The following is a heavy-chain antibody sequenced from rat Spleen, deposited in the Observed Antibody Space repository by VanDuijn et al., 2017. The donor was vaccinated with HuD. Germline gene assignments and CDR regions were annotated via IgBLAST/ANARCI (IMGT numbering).Heavy chain of an antibody. V-gene: IGHV5-20*01. CDR2: ISYDGGRN. CDR3: AKDKDGGYVMDA. Sequence: EVQLVESDGGLVQPGRSLKLSCAASGFTFSDYYMAWVRQAPTKGLEWVATISYDGGRNFYRDSVKGRFTVSRDNAKNTVYLQMDSLRAEDTATYYCAKDKDGGYVMDAWGQGASVTVSS. J-gene: IGHJ4*01. D-gene: IGHD1-11*01. CDR1: GFTFSDYY.